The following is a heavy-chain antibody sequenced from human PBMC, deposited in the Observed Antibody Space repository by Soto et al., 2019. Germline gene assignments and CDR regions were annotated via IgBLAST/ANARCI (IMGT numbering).Heavy chain of an antibody. CDR3: ARGRWLIVATSPIFQH. V-gene: IGHV4-39*07. Sequence: NPSETLSLTCSVSGGSISSSSYYWGWIRQPPGKGLEWIGNIYYSGSTYYNPSLKSRVTISVDTSKNQFSLKLSSVTAADTAVYYCARGRWLIVATSPIFQHWGQGTLVTVSS. J-gene: IGHJ1*01. D-gene: IGHD5-12*01. CDR2: IYYSGST. CDR1: GGSISSSSYY.